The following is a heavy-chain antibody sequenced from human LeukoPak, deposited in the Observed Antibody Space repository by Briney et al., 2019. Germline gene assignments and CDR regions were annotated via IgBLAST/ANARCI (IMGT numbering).Heavy chain of an antibody. CDR1: GFTFSSYA. Sequence: GSLRLSCAASGFTFSSYAMSWVRQAPGKGLEWVSAISGSGGSTYYADSVKGRFTISRDNSKNTLYLQMNSLRAEDTAVYYCAKVKGSSWSFSPTTCGMDVWGQGTTVTVSS. CDR2: ISGSGGST. V-gene: IGHV3-23*01. D-gene: IGHD6-13*01. CDR3: AKVKGSSWSFSPTTCGMDV. J-gene: IGHJ6*02.